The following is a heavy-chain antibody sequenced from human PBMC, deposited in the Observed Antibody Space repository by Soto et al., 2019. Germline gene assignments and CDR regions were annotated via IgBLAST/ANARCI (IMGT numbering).Heavy chain of an antibody. D-gene: IGHD5-12*01. Sequence: QLQLQESGSGLVKPSQTLSLTCAVSGGSISSGGYSWSWIRQPPGKALEWIGYIYQSGSTYYNPSLKSRVTISVARSKYQFSLKLSSVTAADTAVYDCAAGGGLPRYYWGQGTLVTVST. CDR1: GGSISSGGYS. CDR3: AAGGGLPRYY. V-gene: IGHV4-30-2*01. J-gene: IGHJ4*02. CDR2: IYQSGST.